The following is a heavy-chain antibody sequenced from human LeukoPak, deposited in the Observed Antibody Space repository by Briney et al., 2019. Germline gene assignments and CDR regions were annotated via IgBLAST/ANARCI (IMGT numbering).Heavy chain of an antibody. D-gene: IGHD5-12*01. CDR2: ISSSSSYI. CDR1: GFTFSSYS. CDR3: ASSRVATIRGRDY. Sequence: GGSLRLSCAASGFTFSSYSMNWVRQAPGKGLEWVSSISSSSSYIYYADSVKGRFTISRDNAKNSLYLQMNSLRAEDTAVYYCASSRVATIRGRDYWGQGTLVTVSS. V-gene: IGHV3-21*01. J-gene: IGHJ4*02.